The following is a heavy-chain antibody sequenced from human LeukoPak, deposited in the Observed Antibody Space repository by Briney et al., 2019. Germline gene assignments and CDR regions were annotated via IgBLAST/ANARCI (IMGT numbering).Heavy chain of an antibody. J-gene: IGHJ6*04. V-gene: IGHV3-21*01. Sequence: AGGSLRLSCAASGFSFSKDWMSWVRQAPGKGLEWVSSISSSSSYIYYADSVKGRFTISRDNAKNSLYLQMNSLRAEDTAVYYCARDGGWMIWGKGTTVTVSS. D-gene: IGHD2-15*01. CDR3: ARDGGWMI. CDR2: ISSSSSYI. CDR1: GFSFSKDW.